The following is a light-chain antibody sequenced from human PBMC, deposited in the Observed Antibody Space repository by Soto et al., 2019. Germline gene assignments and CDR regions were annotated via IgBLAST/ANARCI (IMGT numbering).Light chain of an antibody. CDR1: QGISNF. V-gene: IGKV1-27*01. CDR3: QKYSSVIT. J-gene: IGKJ5*01. Sequence: DIQMTPSQSSLSASVGDRVTITCRASQGISNFLAWYQQKPGKVPKLLISAASTLQSGVPSRFSGSGSGTDFTLTITSLQPEDVATYYCQKYSSVITFGQGTRLEI. CDR2: AAS.